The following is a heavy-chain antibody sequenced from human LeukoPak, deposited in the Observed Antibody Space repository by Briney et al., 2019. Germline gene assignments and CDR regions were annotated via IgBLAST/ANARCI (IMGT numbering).Heavy chain of an antibody. CDR1: GFTFSSDT. V-gene: IGHV3-21*06. CDR2: ISSSSSYI. J-gene: IGHJ3*02. Sequence: GGSLRLSCAASGFTFSSDTINWIRQAPGKGLEWVSSISSSSSYIYYADSVKGRFTISRDNVKNSLYLQMNSLRAEDTAVYYSARDTYDILTGYHKWDFDIWGQGTMVTVSS. D-gene: IGHD3-9*01. CDR3: ARDTYDILTGYHKWDFDI.